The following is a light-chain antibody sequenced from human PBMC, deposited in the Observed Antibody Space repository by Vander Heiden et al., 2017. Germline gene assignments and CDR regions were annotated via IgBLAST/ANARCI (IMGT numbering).Light chain of an antibody. V-gene: IGKV4-1*01. J-gene: IGKJ4*01. Sequence: IVMIQYPESPAAALGERATINCKSSQSVLYSSNNKNYLAWYQQKPGQPPNLLIYWASTRQSGVPDRFSGSGSGTDFTLTISSLQAEDVAVYYCQQYYSTPLTFGGGTKVEIK. CDR3: QQYYSTPLT. CDR2: WAS. CDR1: QSVLYSSNNKNY.